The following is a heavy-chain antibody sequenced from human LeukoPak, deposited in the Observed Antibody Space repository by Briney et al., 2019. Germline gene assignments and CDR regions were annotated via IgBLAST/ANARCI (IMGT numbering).Heavy chain of an antibody. CDR1: GYTFTSYD. V-gene: IGHV1-2*02. J-gene: IGHJ1*01. CDR3: ARDLLRGYSGYEGMKYFQH. Sequence: ASVKVSCKASGYTFTSYDINWVRQATGQGLEWMGWINPNSGGTNYAQKFQGRVTMTRDTSISTAYMELSRLRSDDTAVYYCARDLLRGYSGYEGMKYFQHWGQGTLVTVSS. CDR2: INPNSGGT. D-gene: IGHD5-12*01.